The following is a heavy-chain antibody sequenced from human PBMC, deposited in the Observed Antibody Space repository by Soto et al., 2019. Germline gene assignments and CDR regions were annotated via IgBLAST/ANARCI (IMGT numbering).Heavy chain of an antibody. V-gene: IGHV1-3*01. CDR3: AREAASSWFYYYYGMDV. Sequence: ASVKVSCKASGYTFTSYAMHWVRQAPGQRLEWMGWINAGNGNTKYSQKFQGRVTITRDTSASTAYMELSSLRSEDTAVYYCAREAASSWFYYYYGMDVWGQGTTVTVSS. CDR1: GYTFTSYA. CDR2: INAGNGNT. D-gene: IGHD6-13*01. J-gene: IGHJ6*02.